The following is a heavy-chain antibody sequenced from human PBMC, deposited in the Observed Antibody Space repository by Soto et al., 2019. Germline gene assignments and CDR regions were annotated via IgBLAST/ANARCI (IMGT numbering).Heavy chain of an antibody. Sequence: SETLSLTCTVSGGSISSGDYYWSWIRQPPGKGLEWIGYIYYSGSTYYNPSLKSRVTISVDTSKNTLYLQMNSLRAEDTAVYYCAKDDSSSWYYFDYWGQGTLVTVSS. D-gene: IGHD6-13*01. CDR1: GGSISSGDYY. V-gene: IGHV4-30-4*02. J-gene: IGHJ4*02. CDR3: AKDDSSSWYYFDY. CDR2: IYYSGST.